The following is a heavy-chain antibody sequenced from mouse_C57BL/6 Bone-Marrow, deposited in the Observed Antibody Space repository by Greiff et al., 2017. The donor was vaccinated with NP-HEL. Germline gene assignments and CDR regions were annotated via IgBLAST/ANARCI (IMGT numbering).Heavy chain of an antibody. CDR3: ARPHTGVAYDFDY. CDR1: GYTFTSYW. Sequence: VQLQQPGAELVRPGTSVKLSCKASGYTFTSYWMHWVKQRPGQGLEWIGVIDPSDSYTNYNQKFKGKATLTADTSSSTAYMQLSSLTSEDSAVYYCARPHTGVAYDFDYWGQGTTLTVSS. D-gene: IGHD1-1*01. J-gene: IGHJ2*01. V-gene: IGHV1-59*01. CDR2: IDPSDSYT.